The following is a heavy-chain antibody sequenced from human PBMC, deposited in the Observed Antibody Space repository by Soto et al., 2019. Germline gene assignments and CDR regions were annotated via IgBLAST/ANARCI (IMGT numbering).Heavy chain of an antibody. CDR2: IYYSGST. V-gene: IGHV4-59*01. CDR3: ARVASSWYRVFAY. J-gene: IGHJ4*02. Sequence: SETLSLTCTVSGGSISSYYWSWIRQPPGKGLEWIGYIYYSGSTNYNPSLKSRVTISVDTSKNQFSLKLSSVTAADTAVYYCARVASSWYRVFAYWGQGTLVTVSS. CDR1: GGSISSYY. D-gene: IGHD6-13*01.